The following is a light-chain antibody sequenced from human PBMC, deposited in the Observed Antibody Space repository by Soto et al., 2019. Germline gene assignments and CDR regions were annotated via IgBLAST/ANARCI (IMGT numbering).Light chain of an antibody. J-gene: IGKJ4*01. CDR2: AAF. CDR1: QGISNY. CDR3: QQYNSYPLS. Sequence: DIQMTQSPSSLSASVGDRVTITCRASQGISNYLALFQQKPGKAPKSLIYAAFILQSGVPSTFSGSGSVTDSTLAISSLQPEDFATYYCQQYNSYPLSFGGGTKVEIK. V-gene: IGKV1-16*01.